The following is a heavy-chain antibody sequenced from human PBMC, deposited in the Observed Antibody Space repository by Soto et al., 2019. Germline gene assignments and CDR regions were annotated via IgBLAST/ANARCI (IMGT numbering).Heavy chain of an antibody. CDR3: AREASSSPVGWFDL. D-gene: IGHD6-6*01. J-gene: IGHJ5*02. CDR1: GGSISSYY. V-gene: IGHV4-59*01. CDR2: IYYSGST. Sequence: QVQLQESGPGLVKPSETLSLTCTVSGGSISSYYWSWIRQPPGKGLEWIGYIYYSGSTNYNPSLKSRVTISVDTSKNQFSLKLSSVTAADTAVYYCAREASSSPVGWFDLWGQGTLVTVSS.